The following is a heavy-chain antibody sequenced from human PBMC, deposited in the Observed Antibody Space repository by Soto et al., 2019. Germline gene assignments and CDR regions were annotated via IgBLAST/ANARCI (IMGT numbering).Heavy chain of an antibody. D-gene: IGHD1-1*01. Sequence: SETLYLTCTVSVGSISSYYWSWIRQPAGKGLEWIGRIYSIGSTNYNPSLKSRVTMSVDTSKNQFSLKLTSVTAADTAVYYCAREWKQEGFDPWGQGTLVTVSS. J-gene: IGHJ5*02. CDR2: IYSIGST. CDR3: AREWKQEGFDP. V-gene: IGHV4-4*07. CDR1: VGSISSYY.